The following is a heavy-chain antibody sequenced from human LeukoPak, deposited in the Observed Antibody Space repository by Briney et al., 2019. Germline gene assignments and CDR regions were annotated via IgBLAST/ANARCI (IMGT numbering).Heavy chain of an antibody. Sequence: PSETLSLTCTVSGGSINSTTYYWGWIRQPPGKGLEWIGSIYYSGSTDYNPSLKSRVTISVDTSKNQFSLKLTSVTAADTAVYFCAGGLGIRYYYGSVRGSYHFDYWGQGTLVTVSS. D-gene: IGHD3-22*01. CDR2: IYYSGST. CDR3: AGGLGIRYYYGSVRGSYHFDY. V-gene: IGHV4-39*01. CDR1: GGSINSTTYY. J-gene: IGHJ4*02.